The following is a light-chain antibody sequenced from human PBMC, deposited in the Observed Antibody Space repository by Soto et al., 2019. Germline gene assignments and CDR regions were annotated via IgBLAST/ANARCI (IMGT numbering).Light chain of an antibody. CDR1: QDINKY. CDR2: PAS. V-gene: IGKV1-9*01. CDR3: QQLNSYPRT. Sequence: DIQLTQSPSFLSASVGDRVTITCRASQDINKYLAWYQQKPGKAPKLLIYPASTLQSAVPSRFNGGGSGTEFTLTISSLQPEDFGTYYCQQLNSYPRTFGQGTKV. J-gene: IGKJ1*01.